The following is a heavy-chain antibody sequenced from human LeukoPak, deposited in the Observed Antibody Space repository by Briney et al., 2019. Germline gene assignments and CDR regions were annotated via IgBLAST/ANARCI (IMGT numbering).Heavy chain of an antibody. Sequence: PGGSLRLSCAASGFTFSSYSMNWVRQAPGKGLEWVSSISSSSSYIYYADSVKGRFTISRDNAKNSLYLQMNSLRAEDTAVYYCAKDRTAMVTGLDYWGQGTLVTVSS. CDR2: ISSSSSYI. D-gene: IGHD5-18*01. CDR1: GFTFSSYS. V-gene: IGHV3-21*01. CDR3: AKDRTAMVTGLDY. J-gene: IGHJ4*02.